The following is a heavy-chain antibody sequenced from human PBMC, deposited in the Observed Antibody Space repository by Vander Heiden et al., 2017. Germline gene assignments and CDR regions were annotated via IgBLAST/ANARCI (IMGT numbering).Heavy chain of an antibody. D-gene: IGHD3-22*01. CDR3: VRAPFYDSKGDSIDAFDI. CDR2: SRNRVKSFTT. J-gene: IGHJ3*02. Sequence: LVQPGGSLRLSCAVSGFIFSDHYIDWVRQAPGKGLEWVGRSRNRVKSFTTEYAASVRGRFTISRDDSKNSVYLQMNSLKTDDTAVYYCVRAPFYDSKGDSIDAFDIWGQGTMVTVSS. V-gene: IGHV3-72*01. CDR1: GFIFSDHY.